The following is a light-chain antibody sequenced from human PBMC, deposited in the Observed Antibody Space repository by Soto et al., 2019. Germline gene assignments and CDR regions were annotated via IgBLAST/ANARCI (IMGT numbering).Light chain of an antibody. V-gene: IGLV2-14*01. CDR3: TTYTINTLSLHV. Sequence: QSVLTQPASVSGSPGQSITISCTGTSSDVGGYNYVSWYQQYPGKAPKLMIYDVSNRPSGVSNRFSGSKSGNTASLTISGLQAEDVFVNYSTTYTINTLSLHVSGT. CDR1: SSDVGGYNY. CDR2: DVS. J-gene: IGLJ1*01.